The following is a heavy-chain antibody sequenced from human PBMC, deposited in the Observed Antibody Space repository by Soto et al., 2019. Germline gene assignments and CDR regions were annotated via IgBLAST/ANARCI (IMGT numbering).Heavy chain of an antibody. CDR1: GGSFSGYY. V-gene: IGHV4-34*01. CDR3: ARASPIVVVVAATMGYFQH. CDR2: INHSGST. Sequence: SETLSLTCAVYGGSFSGYYWSWIRQPPGKGLEWIGEINHSGSTNYNPSLKSRVTISVDTSKNQFSLKLSAVTAADTAVYYCARASPIVVVVAATMGYFQHWGQGTLVTVSS. J-gene: IGHJ1*01. D-gene: IGHD2-15*01.